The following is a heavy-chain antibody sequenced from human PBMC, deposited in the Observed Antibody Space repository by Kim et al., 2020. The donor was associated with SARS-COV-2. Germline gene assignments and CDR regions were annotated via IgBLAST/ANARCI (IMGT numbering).Heavy chain of an antibody. CDR1: GASFSGFH. D-gene: IGHD6-13*01. CDR2: VYYTGST. J-gene: IGHJ4*02. CDR3: ARGKVAAAS. V-gene: IGHV4-59*01. Sequence: SETLSLTCTVSGASFSGFHWTWIRQPPGKGLEWIGYVYYTGSTNYNPSLKSRVTISLDTSKNQISLNLSSVTAADTAVYYCARGKVAAASWGQGTLVTVS.